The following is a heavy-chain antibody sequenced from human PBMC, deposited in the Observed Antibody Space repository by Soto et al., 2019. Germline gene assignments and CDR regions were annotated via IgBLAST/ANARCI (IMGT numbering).Heavy chain of an antibody. Sequence: GGSLRLSCAASGFTFSNAWMSWVRQAPGKGLEWVGRIKSKTDGGTTDYAAPVKGRFTISRDDSKNTLYLQMNSLKTEDTAVYYCTTAAPSLWAGSGYYGMDVWGQGTTVTVSS. J-gene: IGHJ6*02. CDR2: IKSKTDGGTT. D-gene: IGHD3-10*01. CDR3: TTAAPSLWAGSGYYGMDV. CDR1: GFTFSNAW. V-gene: IGHV3-15*01.